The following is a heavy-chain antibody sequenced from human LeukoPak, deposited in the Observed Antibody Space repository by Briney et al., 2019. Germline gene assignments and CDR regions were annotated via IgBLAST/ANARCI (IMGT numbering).Heavy chain of an antibody. V-gene: IGHV4-61*02. J-gene: IGHJ6*03. CDR1: GGSISSSSYY. Sequence: SETLSLTCTVSGGSISSSSYYWSWIRQPAGKGLEWIGRIYTSGSTNYNPSLKSRVTMSVDTSKNQFSLKLSSVTAADTAVYYCARDGYCSSTSCYEYYYYMDVWGKGTTVTISS. CDR2: IYTSGST. D-gene: IGHD2-2*03. CDR3: ARDGYCSSTSCYEYYYYMDV.